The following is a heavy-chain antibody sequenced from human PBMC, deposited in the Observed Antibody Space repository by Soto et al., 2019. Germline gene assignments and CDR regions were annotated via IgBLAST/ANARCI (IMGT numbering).Heavy chain of an antibody. CDR1: GFSLTTTGEG. D-gene: IGHD3-22*01. Sequence: SGPTLVNPTQTLTLTCAFSGFSLTTTGEGVAWIRQSPGKALEWLALIYWNDDRRYSPSLKSRLTVTRDTSKDQVVLTLTNMDPVDSGTYFCVHRSSPTLFGTSGYIFDHWGQGTPVTVSS. V-gene: IGHV2-5*01. J-gene: IGHJ4*02. CDR2: IYWNDDR. CDR3: VHRSSPTLFGTSGYIFDH.